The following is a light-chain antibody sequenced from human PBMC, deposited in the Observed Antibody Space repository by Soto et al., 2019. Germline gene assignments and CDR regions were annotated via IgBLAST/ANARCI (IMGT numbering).Light chain of an antibody. J-gene: IGKJ1*01. CDR3: QQYAASPRT. CDR1: QSVSSY. V-gene: IGKV3-11*01. CDR2: DAS. Sequence: EIVLTQSPATLSLSPGERATLSCRASQSVSSYLAWYQQKPGQAPRLLIYDASNRATGIPARFSGSGSGTDFTLTISRLEPEDFAIYYCQQYAASPRTFGQGTQVEVK.